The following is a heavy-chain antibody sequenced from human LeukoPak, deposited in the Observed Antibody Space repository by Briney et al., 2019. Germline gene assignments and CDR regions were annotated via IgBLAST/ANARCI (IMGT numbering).Heavy chain of an antibody. CDR3: ARGRSSSGWSN. J-gene: IGHJ4*02. D-gene: IGHD6-19*01. V-gene: IGHV3-23*01. CDR1: GFTFSSYA. CDR2: ITESGGSA. Sequence: SGGSLRLSCAASGFTFSSYAMSWVRQAPGKGLEWVSAITESGGSAYYADSVKGRFTISRVNSKNTLYLQMYGLRAEDTAVYYCARGRSSSGWSNWGQGTQVTVSS.